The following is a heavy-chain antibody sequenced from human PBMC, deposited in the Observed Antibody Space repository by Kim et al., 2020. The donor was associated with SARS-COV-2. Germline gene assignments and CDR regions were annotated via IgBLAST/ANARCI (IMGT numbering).Heavy chain of an antibody. CDR1: GFTFNSYA. D-gene: IGHD3-3*02. J-gene: IGHJ4*02. CDR2: ISGSGGST. CDR3: AKLQAGPFCGFDY. Sequence: GGSLRLSCAASGFTFNSYAMSWVRQAPAKGLEWVSAISGSGGSTYYADSVKGRFTISRDNAKNKLYLQMNSLRAEDTAVYYCAKLQAGPFCGFDYWGQGTLVTVSS. V-gene: IGHV3-23*01.